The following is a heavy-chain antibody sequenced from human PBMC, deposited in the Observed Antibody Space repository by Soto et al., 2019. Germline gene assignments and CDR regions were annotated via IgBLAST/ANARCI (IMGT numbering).Heavy chain of an antibody. CDR2: IRNKANSYTT. V-gene: IGHV3-72*01. J-gene: IGHJ4*02. CDR3: GKGHRALDN. CDR1: GFTFSDSY. Sequence: GGSLRLSCAASGFTFSDSYMDWVRQAPGKGLEWVGRIRNKANSYTTEYAASVKGRFTISRDDSKNSLSLQMNSLKSEDTAVDYCGKGHRALDNWGQGTLVTVCS.